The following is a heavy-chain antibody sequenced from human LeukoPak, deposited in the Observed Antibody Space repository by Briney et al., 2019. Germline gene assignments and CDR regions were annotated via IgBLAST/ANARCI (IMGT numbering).Heavy chain of an antibody. V-gene: IGHV3-30-3*01. CDR2: ISYDGSNK. D-gene: IGHD6-19*01. J-gene: IGHJ1*01. CDR1: GFTFSSYA. Sequence: PGRSLRLSCAASGFTFSSYAMHWVRQAPGKGLEWVAVISYDGSNKYYADSVKGRFTISRDNSKNTLYLQMNSLRAEDTAVYYCARERGGIAVAGTDEYFQHWGQGTLVTVSS. CDR3: ARERGGIAVAGTDEYFQH.